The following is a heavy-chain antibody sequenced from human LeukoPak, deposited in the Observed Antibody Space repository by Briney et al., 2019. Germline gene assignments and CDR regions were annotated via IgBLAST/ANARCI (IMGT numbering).Heavy chain of an antibody. J-gene: IGHJ3*02. CDR3: AKGGSGSGWWRAFDI. CDR2: IIPLFGTS. Sequence: ASVKVSCKASGGAFSSSAINWVRQAPGQGLEWMGAIIPLFGTSNYAQRFQGRVKITADEFTSTAYMELSSLRSEDTAVYYCAKGGSGSGWWRAFDIWGQGTMVTVSS. V-gene: IGHV1-69*13. D-gene: IGHD6-19*01. CDR1: GGAFSSSA.